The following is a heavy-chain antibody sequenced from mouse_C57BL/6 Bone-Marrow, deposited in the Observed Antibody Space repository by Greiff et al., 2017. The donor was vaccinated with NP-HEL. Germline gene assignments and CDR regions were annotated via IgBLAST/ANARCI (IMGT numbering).Heavy chain of an antibody. D-gene: IGHD2-5*01. CDR2: ISDGGSYT. CDR3: ARAYYSNYPWAMDY. V-gene: IGHV5-4*03. CDR1: GFTFSSYA. Sequence: EVKLVESGGGLVKPGGSLKLSCAASGFTFSSYAMSWVRQTPEKRLEWVATISDGGSYTYYPDNVKGRFTISRDNAKNNLYLQMSHLKSEDTAMYHCARAYYSNYPWAMDYWGQGTSVTVSS. J-gene: IGHJ4*01.